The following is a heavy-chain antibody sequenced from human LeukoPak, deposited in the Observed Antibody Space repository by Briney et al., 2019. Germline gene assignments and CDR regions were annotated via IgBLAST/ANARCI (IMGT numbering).Heavy chain of an antibody. V-gene: IGHV3-30*02. J-gene: IGHJ4*02. CDR3: AKDQAGYYDSSGYYSSPGDY. CDR2: IRYDGSNK. CDR1: GFTFSSYG. D-gene: IGHD3-22*01. Sequence: GGSLRLSCAASGFTFSSYGMHWVRQAPGKGLEWVAFIRYDGSNKYYADSVKGRFTISRDNSKNTLYLQMNSLRAEDTAVYYCAKDQAGYYDSSGYYSSPGDYWGQGTLVTVSS.